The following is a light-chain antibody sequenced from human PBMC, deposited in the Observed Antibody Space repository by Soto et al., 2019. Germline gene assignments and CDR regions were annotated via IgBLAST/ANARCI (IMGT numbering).Light chain of an antibody. CDR2: DVS. Sequence: QSVLTQPASVSGSPGQSITISCSGTSSDVGRYSYVSWYQQHPGKAPKLMIYDVSNRPSGISNRFSGSKSGNTASLTISGLQAEDEADYYCSSYTDSSTLFGGGTKLTVL. CDR3: SSYTDSSTL. CDR1: SSDVGRYSY. J-gene: IGLJ2*01. V-gene: IGLV2-14*03.